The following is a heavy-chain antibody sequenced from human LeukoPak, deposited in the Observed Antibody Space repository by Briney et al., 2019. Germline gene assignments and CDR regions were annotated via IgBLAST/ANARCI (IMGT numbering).Heavy chain of an antibody. D-gene: IGHD2-2*01. CDR1: GGSISSYY. CDR2: IYTSGST. Sequence: SETLSLTCTVSGGSISSYYWSWIRQPAGKGLEWIGRIYTSGSTNYNPSLKSRVTMSVDTSKNQFSLKLSSVTAADTAVYYCARDCSSTSCYRYHFDYWGQGTLVTVSS. CDR3: ARDCSSTSCYRYHFDY. J-gene: IGHJ4*02. V-gene: IGHV4-4*07.